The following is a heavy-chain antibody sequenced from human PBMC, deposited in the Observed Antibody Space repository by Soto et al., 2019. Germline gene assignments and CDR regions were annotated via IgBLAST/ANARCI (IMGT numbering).Heavy chain of an antibody. D-gene: IGHD1-1*01. J-gene: IGHJ5*02. CDR2: IYATGTT. V-gene: IGHV4-4*07. CDR1: GASISVFY. Sequence: SETLSLTCTASGASISVFYWSWIRKSAGKGLEWIGRIYATGTTDYNPSLKSRVMMSVDTSKKQFSLKLRSVTAADTAVYYCVRDGTKTLRDWFDPWGQGISVTVA. CDR3: VRDGTKTLRDWFDP.